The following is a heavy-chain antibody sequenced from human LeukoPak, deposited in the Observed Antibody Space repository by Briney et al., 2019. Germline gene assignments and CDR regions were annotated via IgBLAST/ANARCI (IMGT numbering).Heavy chain of an antibody. CDR2: INPNSGGT. V-gene: IGHV1-2*02. CDR1: GYSFTGHY. Sequence: ASVKVSCKASGYSFTGHYMHWVRRAPGQGLEWMGWINPNSGGTNYAQKFQGRVTMTRDTSISTAYMELSRLRSDDTAVYYCARGYCSSTSCYLDDYWGQGTLVTVSS. D-gene: IGHD2-2*01. CDR3: ARGYCSSTSCYLDDY. J-gene: IGHJ4*02.